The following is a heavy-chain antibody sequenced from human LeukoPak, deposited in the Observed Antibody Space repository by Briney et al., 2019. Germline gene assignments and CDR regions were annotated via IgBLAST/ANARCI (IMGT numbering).Heavy chain of an antibody. CDR1: GGSISSSSYY. J-gene: IGHJ3*02. D-gene: IGHD3-3*01. CDR3: ASWYYDFWSGYYDNDAFDI. Sequence: SETLSLTCTVSGGSISSSSYYWGWIRQPPGKGLEWIGSIYYSGSTYYNPSLKSRVTISVDTSKNQFSLKLSSVTAADTAVYYCASWYYDFWSGYYDNDAFDIWGQGTMVTISS. CDR2: IYYSGST. V-gene: IGHV4-39*01.